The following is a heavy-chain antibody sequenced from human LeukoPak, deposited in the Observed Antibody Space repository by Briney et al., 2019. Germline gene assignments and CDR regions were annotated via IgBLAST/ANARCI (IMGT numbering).Heavy chain of an antibody. J-gene: IGHJ4*02. CDR2: ISGSGGST. CDR1: GFTFNSYA. Sequence: GGSLRLSCAASGFTFNSYAMSWVRQAPGKGLEWVSAISGSGGSTYYADSVKDRCTISRDNAKKTLYLQMNSVRAEDTAVYYCAKDLSRIAVAGTLFDYWGQGTLVTVSS. D-gene: IGHD6-19*01. V-gene: IGHV3-23*01. CDR3: AKDLSRIAVAGTLFDY.